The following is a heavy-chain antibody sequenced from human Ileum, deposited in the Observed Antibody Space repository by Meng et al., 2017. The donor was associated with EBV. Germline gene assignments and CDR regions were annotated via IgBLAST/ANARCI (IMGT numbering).Heavy chain of an antibody. J-gene: IGHJ4*02. Sequence: QGHCQGAGPEPVKPSGTRSRTCAVPGVSMRSTYWWSWVHHPPGKGLEWIGEIYHSGSTNYTPSLKSRVSISVDKSKNQFSLKLSSVTAADTAVYYCARADKVRFDYWGQGTLVTVSS. CDR1: GVSMRSTYW. CDR3: ARADKVRFDY. V-gene: IGHV4-4*02. CDR2: IYHSGST.